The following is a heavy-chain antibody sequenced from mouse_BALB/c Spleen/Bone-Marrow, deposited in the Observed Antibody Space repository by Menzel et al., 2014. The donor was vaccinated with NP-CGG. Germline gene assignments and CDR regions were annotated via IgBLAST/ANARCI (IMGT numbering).Heavy chain of an antibody. V-gene: IGHV1S81*02. D-gene: IGHD6-2*01. CDR2: INPGNGGT. CDR1: GCTFTNYY. J-gene: IGHJ3*01. Sequence: QVHVKQSGAELVKPGASVKLSCKTSGCTFTNYYIYWVKQRPGQGLEWIGEINPGNGGTNFNERFKSKATLTVDKSSTTAYILLTSLTSEDSAVYYCARGSPYWGQGTLVTVSA. CDR3: ARGSPY.